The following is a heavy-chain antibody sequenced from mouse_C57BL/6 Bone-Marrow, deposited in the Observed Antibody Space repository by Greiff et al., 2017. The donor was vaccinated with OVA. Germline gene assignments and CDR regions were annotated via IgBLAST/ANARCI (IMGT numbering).Heavy chain of an antibody. CDR3: ARGLIDYGSSYPYWYFDV. V-gene: IGHV1-59*01. CDR1: GYTFTSYW. J-gene: IGHJ1*03. D-gene: IGHD1-1*01. CDR2: IDPSDSYT. Sequence: QVQLQQPGAELVRPGTSVKLSCKASGYTFTSYWMHWVKQRPGQGLEWIGVIDPSDSYTNYNQKFKGKATLTVDTSSSTAYMQLSSLTSEDSAGDYCARGLIDYGSSYPYWYFDVWGTGTTVTVSS.